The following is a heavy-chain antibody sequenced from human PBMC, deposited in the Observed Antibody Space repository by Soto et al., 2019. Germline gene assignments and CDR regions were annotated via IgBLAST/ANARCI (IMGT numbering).Heavy chain of an antibody. CDR3: ARGPRDWLEVDY. CDR1: GFTFSSYG. J-gene: IGHJ4*02. D-gene: IGHD3-9*01. CDR2: IWYDGSNK. V-gene: IGHV3-33*01. Sequence: GGSLRLSCAASGFTFSSYGMHWVRQAPGKGLEWVAVIWYDGSNKYYADSVKGRFTISRDNSKNTLYLQMNSLRAEDTAVYYCARGPRDWLEVDYWGQGTLVTVSS.